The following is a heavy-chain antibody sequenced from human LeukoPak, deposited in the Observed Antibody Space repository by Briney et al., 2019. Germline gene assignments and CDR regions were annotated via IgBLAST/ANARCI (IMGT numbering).Heavy chain of an antibody. CDR2: IRSKADGGTT. CDR1: GFTFGDYA. J-gene: IGHJ3*02. D-gene: IGHD2-2*01. CDR3: TRDIDGPVVVPAAYDAFDI. Sequence: PGGSLRLSCTASGFTFGDYAMSWVRQAPGKGLEWVGFIRSKADGGTTEYAASVKGRFTISRDDSKSIAYLQMNSLKTEDTAVYYCTRDIDGPVVVPAAYDAFDIWGQGTMVTVSS. V-gene: IGHV3-49*04.